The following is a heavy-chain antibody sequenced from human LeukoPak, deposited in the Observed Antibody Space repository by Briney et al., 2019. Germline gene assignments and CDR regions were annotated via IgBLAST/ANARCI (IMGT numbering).Heavy chain of an antibody. Sequence: ASVKVSCKASGYTFTGYYMRWVRQAPGQGLEWMGWINPNSGGTNYAQKFQGRVTMTRDTSISTAYMELSRLRSDDTAVYYCARGGETGDYYYYYGMDVWGQGTTVTVSS. V-gene: IGHV1-2*02. CDR1: GYTFTGYY. CDR3: ARGGETGDYYYYYGMDV. CDR2: INPNSGGT. D-gene: IGHD3-10*01. J-gene: IGHJ6*02.